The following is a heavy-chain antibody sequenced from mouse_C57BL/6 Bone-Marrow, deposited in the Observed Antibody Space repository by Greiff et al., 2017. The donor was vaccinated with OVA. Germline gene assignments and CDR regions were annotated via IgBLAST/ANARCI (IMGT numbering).Heavy chain of an antibody. CDR3: ARRARWDRYFDY. CDR2: IYPGSGNT. Sequence: QVHVKQSGPELVKPGASVKISCKASGYSFTSYYIHWVKQRPGQGLEWIGWIYPGSGNTKYNEKFKGKATLTADTSSSTAYMQLSSLTSEDSAVYYCARRARWDRYFDYWGQGTTLTVSS. D-gene: IGHD4-1*01. V-gene: IGHV1-66*01. J-gene: IGHJ2*01. CDR1: GYSFTSYY.